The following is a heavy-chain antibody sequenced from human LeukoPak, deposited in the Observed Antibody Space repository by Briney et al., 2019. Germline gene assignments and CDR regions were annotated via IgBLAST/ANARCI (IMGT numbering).Heavy chain of an antibody. J-gene: IGHJ3*02. Sequence: SENLSLTCTVSGGSISSYYWSWIRQPPGKGLEWIGSIYYSGSTYYNPSLKSRVTISVDTSKNQFSLKLSSVTAADTAVYYCARLYRLSSRVMDAFDIWGQGTMVTASS. D-gene: IGHD6-13*01. CDR1: GGSISSYY. V-gene: IGHV4-59*08. CDR3: ARLYRLSSRVMDAFDI. CDR2: IYYSGST.